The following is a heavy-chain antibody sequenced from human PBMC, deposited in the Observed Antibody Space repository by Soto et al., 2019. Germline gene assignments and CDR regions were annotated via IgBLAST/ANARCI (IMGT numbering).Heavy chain of an antibody. Sequence: QLQLQESGPGLVKPSETLSLTCTVSGGSISSSNFYWGWIRQPPGKGLEYFGSIHYSGSTYYNPSLKSRVSISVDTSKNQFSLSLRSVTAADTAIYYCARHAKGYYASGSYDYWFAPWGQGTLVTVSS. D-gene: IGHD3-10*01. CDR2: IHYSGST. CDR3: ARHAKGYYASGSYDYWFAP. CDR1: GGSISSSNFY. J-gene: IGHJ5*02. V-gene: IGHV4-39*01.